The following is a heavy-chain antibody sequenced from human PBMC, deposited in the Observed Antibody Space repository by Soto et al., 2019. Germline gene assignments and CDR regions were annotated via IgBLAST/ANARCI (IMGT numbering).Heavy chain of an antibody. CDR3: AGIQNNWFDP. Sequence: EVQLVESGGGLVQPGGSLRLTCTASGFTFSSSWMAWVRQAPGKGLEWVGNIKHDGSEVYYLDSVRGRFTISRDSAWKSLYLQVNSLRDEDTAVYYCAGIQNNWFDPWGQGTLVAVSS. V-gene: IGHV3-7*01. CDR2: IKHDGSEV. CDR1: GFTFSSSW. J-gene: IGHJ5*02.